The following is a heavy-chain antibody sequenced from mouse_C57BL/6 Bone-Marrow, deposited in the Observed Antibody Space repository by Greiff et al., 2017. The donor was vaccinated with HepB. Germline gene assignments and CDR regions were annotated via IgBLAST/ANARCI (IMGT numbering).Heavy chain of an antibody. V-gene: IGHV1-82*01. D-gene: IGHD2-1*01. J-gene: IGHJ2*01. Sequence: QVQLQQSGPELVKPGASVKISCKASGYAFSSSWMNWVKQRPGKGLEWIGRIYPGDGDTNYNGKFKGKATLTADKSSSTAYMQLSSLTSEDSAVYFCARWYYGNFAPWGQGTTLTVSS. CDR2: IYPGDGDT. CDR3: ARWYYGNFAP. CDR1: GYAFSSSW.